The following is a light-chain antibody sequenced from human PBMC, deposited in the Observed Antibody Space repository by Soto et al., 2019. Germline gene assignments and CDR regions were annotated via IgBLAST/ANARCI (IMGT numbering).Light chain of an antibody. J-gene: IGKJ1*01. CDR3: QQYGRTPPT. V-gene: IGKV3-20*01. CDR1: EGVSSGY. Sequence: EVVLTQSPGTLPLSPGERATLSCRTSEGVSSGYLAWYQQKPGQAPRLLIYGASRRAAGIPDRFRGSGSGTHFTLTISRLDPEDFAVYHCQQYGRTPPTFGQGTQVEIQ. CDR2: GAS.